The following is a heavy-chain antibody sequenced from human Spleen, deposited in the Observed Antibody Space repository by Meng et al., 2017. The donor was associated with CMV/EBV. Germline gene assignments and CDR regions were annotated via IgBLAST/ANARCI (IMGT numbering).Heavy chain of an antibody. V-gene: IGHV4-4*07. CDR2: IYTSGST. Sequence: VQLQESGPGLVKPSXXXXXTRTVSGGSISSYYWSWIRQPAGKGLEWIGRIYTSGSTNYNPSLKSRVTMSVDTSKNQFSLKLSSVTAADTAVYYCARVGGGYSPPFDPWGQGTLVTVSS. J-gene: IGHJ5*02. CDR1: GGSISSYY. CDR3: ARVGGGYSPPFDP. D-gene: IGHD5-18*01.